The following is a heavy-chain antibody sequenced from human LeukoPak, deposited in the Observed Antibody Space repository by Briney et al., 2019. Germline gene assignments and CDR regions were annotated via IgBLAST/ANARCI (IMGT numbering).Heavy chain of an antibody. Sequence: SETLSLTCTVSGGSISSSSYYWGWIRQPPGKGLEWIGSIYHSGSTYYNPSLKSRVTISVDTSKNQFSLKLSSVTAADTAVYYCARDAGITIGYFDLWGRGTLVTVSS. CDR3: ARDAGITIGYFDL. J-gene: IGHJ2*01. CDR2: IYHSGST. V-gene: IGHV4-39*07. D-gene: IGHD3-10*01. CDR1: GGSISSSSYY.